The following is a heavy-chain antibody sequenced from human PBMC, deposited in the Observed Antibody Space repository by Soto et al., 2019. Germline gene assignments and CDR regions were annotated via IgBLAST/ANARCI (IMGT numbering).Heavy chain of an antibody. CDR3: ARAVDSSSWAPNWFDP. CDR2: IIPIFGTA. V-gene: IGHV1-69*01. D-gene: IGHD6-13*01. J-gene: IGHJ5*02. CDR1: VGTFSSYA. Sequence: QVQRVQSGAEVKKPGSSVKVSCNASVGTFSSYAIRWVRQAPGQGLEWMGGIIPIFGTANYAQKFQGRVTITADESTSTAYMELSSLRSEDTAVYYCARAVDSSSWAPNWFDPWGQGTLVTVSS.